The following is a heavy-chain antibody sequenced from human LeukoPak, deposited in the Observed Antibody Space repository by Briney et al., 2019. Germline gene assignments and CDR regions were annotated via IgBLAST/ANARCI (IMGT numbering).Heavy chain of an antibody. J-gene: IGHJ4*02. CDR2: IKSKTNGGTT. CDR3: VRELSGSFDY. Sequence: GGSLRLSCAVSGFPFSDAWMNWVRQVPGRGLEWVGPIKSKTNGGTTDYTTPVKGRFTISRDDPKNTLYLQMNSLKIEDTAVYYCVRELSGSFDYWGQGTLVTVSS. CDR1: GFPFSDAW. V-gene: IGHV3-15*07. D-gene: IGHD3-10*01.